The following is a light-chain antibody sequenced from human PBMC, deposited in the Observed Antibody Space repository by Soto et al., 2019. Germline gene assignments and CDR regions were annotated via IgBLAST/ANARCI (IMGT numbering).Light chain of an antibody. CDR3: AAWDDSLYGWV. Sequence: QSVLTQPPSASGTPGQRVTISCSGSSSNIGSNTVNWYQQLPGTAPKLLIYYNNQRPSGVPDPFSGSKSGTSASLAISGLQSEDEAHYYCAAWDDSLYGWVFGGGTKVTVL. J-gene: IGLJ3*02. V-gene: IGLV1-44*01. CDR1: SSNIGSNT. CDR2: YNN.